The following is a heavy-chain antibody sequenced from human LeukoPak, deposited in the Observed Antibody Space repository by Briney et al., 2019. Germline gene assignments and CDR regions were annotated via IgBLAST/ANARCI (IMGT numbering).Heavy chain of an antibody. J-gene: IGHJ6*02. CDR1: GFTLSTSE. CDR2: ISGHDNSK. V-gene: IGHV3-48*03. Sequence: GGSLRLSCAASGFTLSTSEMNWVRQAPGKGLEWVSYISGHDNSKFYAGSMKGRFTISRDNATNSLSLEMNSLRVEDTAVYYCAGGRYRLYGMDVWGQGTTVTVSS. D-gene: IGHD2-21*02. CDR3: AGGRYRLYGMDV.